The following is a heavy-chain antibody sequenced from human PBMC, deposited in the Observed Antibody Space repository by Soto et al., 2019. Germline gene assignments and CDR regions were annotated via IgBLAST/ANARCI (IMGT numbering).Heavy chain of an antibody. Sequence: QVQLVDSGGGVVQPGRSLRLSCAASGFTFSGYGMHWVRQAPGKGLEWVAVISYDGSNEYYADSVKGRFTISRDDSKNTLYLKLHSLRAEDTAVYYCAEILGNTPNDAFDNWGHGTMVTVSS. CDR2: ISYDGSNE. CDR1: GFTFSGYG. J-gene: IGHJ3*02. V-gene: IGHV3-30*18. CDR3: AEILGNTPNDAFDN. D-gene: IGHD2-15*01.